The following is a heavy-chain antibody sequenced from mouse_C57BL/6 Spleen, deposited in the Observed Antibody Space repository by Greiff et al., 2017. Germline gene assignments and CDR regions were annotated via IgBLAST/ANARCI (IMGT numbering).Heavy chain of an antibody. CDR3: ARPYYYGSSYDWYFDV. CDR1: GYTFTGYW. J-gene: IGHJ1*03. CDR2: ILPGSGST. Sequence: VKLQQSGAELMKPGASVKLSCKATGYTFTGYWIEWVKQRPGHGLEWIGEILPGSGSTNYNEKFKGKATFTADTSSNTAYMQLSSLTTEDSAIYYCARPYYYGSSYDWYFDVWGTGTTVTVSS. D-gene: IGHD1-1*01. V-gene: IGHV1-9*01.